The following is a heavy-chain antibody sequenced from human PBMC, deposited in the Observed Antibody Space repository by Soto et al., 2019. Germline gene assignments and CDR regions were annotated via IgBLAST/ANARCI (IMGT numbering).Heavy chain of an antibody. J-gene: IGHJ6*03. D-gene: IGHD6-13*01. V-gene: IGHV2-70*11. CDR2: IDWDDDK. Sequence: SGPTLVKPTQTLTLTCTFSGFSLSTSGMCVSWIRQPPGKALEWLARIDWDDDKYYSTSLKTRLTISKDTSKNQVVLTMANMDPVDTGTYYCARIIGYSSTQTGDYHYYMDVWGKGTTVTVSS. CDR1: GFSLSTSGMC. CDR3: ARIIGYSSTQTGDYHYYMDV.